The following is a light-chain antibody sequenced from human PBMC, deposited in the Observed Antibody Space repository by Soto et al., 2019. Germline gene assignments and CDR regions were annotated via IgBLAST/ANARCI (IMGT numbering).Light chain of an antibody. CDR2: VAS. V-gene: IGKV1-39*01. CDR3: QQTFRPPYT. J-gene: IGKJ2*01. CDR1: QSISNS. Sequence: DLQMTQSLSSLSASVGDTVTITCRASQSISNSLSWYQQKPGKAPKFLIYVASTLQRGVPSRFSGSGSGTDFTLTISSLQPEDVATYYGQQTFRPPYTFGQGTKLEIK.